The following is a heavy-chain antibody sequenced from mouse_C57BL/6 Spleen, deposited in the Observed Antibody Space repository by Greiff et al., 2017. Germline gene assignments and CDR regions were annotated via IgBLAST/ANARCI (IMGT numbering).Heavy chain of an antibody. D-gene: IGHD4-1*01. CDR3: ARSELGRRDFDY. V-gene: IGHV1-69*01. CDR1: GYTFTSYW. Sequence: QVQLQQPGAELVMPGASVKLSCKASGYTFTSYWMHWVKQRPGQGLEWIGEIDPSDSSTNYNQKFKGKSTLTVDKSSSTAYMQLSSLTSEDSAVYYCARSELGRRDFDYWGQGTTLTVSS. CDR2: IDPSDSST. J-gene: IGHJ2*01.